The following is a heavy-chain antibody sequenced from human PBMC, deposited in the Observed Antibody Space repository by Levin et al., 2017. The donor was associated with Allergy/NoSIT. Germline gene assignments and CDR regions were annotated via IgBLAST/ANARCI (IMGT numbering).Heavy chain of an antibody. Sequence: RSSETLSLTCTVSGGSIISGEHYWSWIRQPPGMGLEWIGYIYHTGGSYYNPSLKSRATMSVDTSKNQSSLKVNSVTAADTAVYYCARCLVGVRGVVMMYYCDYWGQGNLVTVSS. CDR2: IYHTGGS. D-gene: IGHD3-10*01. V-gene: IGHV4-30-4*01. J-gene: IGHJ4*02. CDR3: ARCLVGVRGVVMMYYCDY. CDR1: GGSIISGEHY.